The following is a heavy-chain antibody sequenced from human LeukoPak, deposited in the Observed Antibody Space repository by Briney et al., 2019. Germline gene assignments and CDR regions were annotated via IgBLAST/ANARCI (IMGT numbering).Heavy chain of an antibody. CDR2: IYYSGST. V-gene: IGHV4-59*08. CDR1: GGSISSYY. J-gene: IGHJ3*02. D-gene: IGHD4-4*01. CDR3: ARHILQWAPDAFDI. Sequence: TSETLSLTCTVSGGSISSYYWSWIRQPPGKGLEWIGYIYYSGSTNYNPSLKSRVTISVDTSKNQFSLKLSSVTAADTAVYYCARHILQWAPDAFDIWGQGTMVTVSS.